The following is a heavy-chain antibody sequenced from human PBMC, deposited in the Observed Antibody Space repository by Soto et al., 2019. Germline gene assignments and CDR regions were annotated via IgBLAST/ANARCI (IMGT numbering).Heavy chain of an antibody. J-gene: IGHJ4*02. D-gene: IGHD3-3*01. Sequence: EVQLLESGGGLVQPGGSLRLSCAASGFTFSSYVMSWVRQAPGKGLEWVSGISGSGGSTYYAASVKGRFTISRDNSKNTLYLQMNSLRAEDTAVYYCAKVPYDFWSGYYPPLYFDYWGQGTLVTVSS. CDR3: AKVPYDFWSGYYPPLYFDY. CDR2: ISGSGGST. CDR1: GFTFSSYV. V-gene: IGHV3-23*01.